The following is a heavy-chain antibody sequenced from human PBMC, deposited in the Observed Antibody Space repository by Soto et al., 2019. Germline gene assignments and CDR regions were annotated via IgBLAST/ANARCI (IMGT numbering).Heavy chain of an antibody. J-gene: IGHJ4*02. D-gene: IGHD4-17*01. V-gene: IGHV3-23*01. Sequence: EVQLLESGGGLVQPGGSLRLSCAASGFTFNNYAMSWVRQAPGKGLEWVSGISGSGGSTYYADSVKGRFTISRDNSKNTLYLQMQSLRAEDAALYYCAKDNSVTTSSHFDYWGQGTLVTVSS. CDR1: GFTFNNYA. CDR2: ISGSGGST. CDR3: AKDNSVTTSSHFDY.